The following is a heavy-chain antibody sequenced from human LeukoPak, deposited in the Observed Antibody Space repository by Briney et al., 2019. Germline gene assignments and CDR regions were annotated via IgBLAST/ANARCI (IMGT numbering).Heavy chain of an antibody. J-gene: IGHJ4*02. V-gene: IGHV3-23*01. CDR2: ISGSGGST. CDR1: GFTFSSYA. Sequence: GGSLRLSCAASGFTFSSYAMSWVRQAPGKGLEWVSAISGSGGSTYYADSVKGRFTISRDNSKNTLYLQMNSLRAEDTAVYYCASSPRSSSRAPYYFDYWGQGTLVTVSS. D-gene: IGHD6-13*01. CDR3: ASSPRSSSRAPYYFDY.